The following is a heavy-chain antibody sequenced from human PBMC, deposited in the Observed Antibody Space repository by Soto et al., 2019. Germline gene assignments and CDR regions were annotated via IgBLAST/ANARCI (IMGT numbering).Heavy chain of an antibody. Sequence: QVQLQQWGAGLLKPSETLSLTCAVYGGSFSGYYWSWIRQPPGKGREWIGERNHSGSTNYNPSLKRRVTISVDTSKNQFSLKLSSVNAADTAVYYCSRSITIFGVVIHDAFDIWGQGTMVIVSS. CDR1: GGSFSGYY. D-gene: IGHD3-3*01. J-gene: IGHJ3*02. CDR3: SRSITIFGVVIHDAFDI. CDR2: RNHSGST. V-gene: IGHV4-34*01.